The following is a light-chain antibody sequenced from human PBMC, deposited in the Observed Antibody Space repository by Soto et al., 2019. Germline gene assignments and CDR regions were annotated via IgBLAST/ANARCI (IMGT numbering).Light chain of an antibody. CDR3: QQPISFPIT. CDR1: QDISSW. V-gene: IGKV1D-12*01. J-gene: IGKJ5*01. Sequence: DIQMTQSPSSVSASVGDSVTITCRASQDISSWLAWYQQKPGEAPKLLIYAASSLQSGVPSRFSGSGSGTDFSLTIRSLQPEDFATYYCQQPISFPITFGQGTRLEIK. CDR2: AAS.